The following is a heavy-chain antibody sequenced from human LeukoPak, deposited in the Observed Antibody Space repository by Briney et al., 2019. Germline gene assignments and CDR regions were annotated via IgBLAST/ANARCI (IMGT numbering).Heavy chain of an antibody. Sequence: SETLSLTCTVSGGSIISSYFWGWIRQPPGKGLEWIGSIYYSGTTYSYPSLKSRVTISVDTSKNHFSLKLSSVTAADTAVYYCARHAPGDIVEAIPAATRCFDPWGRGTLVTVSS. CDR2: IYYSGTT. J-gene: IGHJ5*02. CDR3: ARHAPGDIVEAIPAATRCFDP. CDR1: GGSIISSYF. V-gene: IGHV4-39*01. D-gene: IGHD2-15*01.